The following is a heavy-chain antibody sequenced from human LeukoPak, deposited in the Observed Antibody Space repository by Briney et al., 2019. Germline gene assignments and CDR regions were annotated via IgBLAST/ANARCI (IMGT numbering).Heavy chain of an antibody. CDR1: GFTFSDYY. CDR2: ISSSSSYT. D-gene: IGHD4-17*01. Sequence: GGSLRLSCVASGFTFSDYYMSWIRQAPGKGLEWVSYISSSSSYTNYADSVKGRFTISRDNAKNSLYLQMNSLRAEDTAVYYCARSNYGDYLFDYWGQGTLVTVSS. J-gene: IGHJ4*02. CDR3: ARSNYGDYLFDY. V-gene: IGHV3-11*06.